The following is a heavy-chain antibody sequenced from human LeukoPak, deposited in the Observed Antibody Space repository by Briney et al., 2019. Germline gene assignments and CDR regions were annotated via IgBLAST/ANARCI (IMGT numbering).Heavy chain of an antibody. CDR1: GFTFSSYA. CDR2: ISGTSSYI. V-gene: IGHV3-21*01. J-gene: IGHJ4*02. CDR3: ARDQPTIDY. D-gene: IGHD1-14*01. Sequence: GGSLRLSCAASGFTFSSYAMTWVRQAPGKGLEWVSSISGTSSYIYFADSVKGRFTISRDNAKNSLYLQINSLRAEDTAVYYCARDQPTIDYWGQGALVTVSS.